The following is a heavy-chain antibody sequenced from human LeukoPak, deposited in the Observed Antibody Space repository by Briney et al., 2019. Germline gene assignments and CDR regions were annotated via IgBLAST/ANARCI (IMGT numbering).Heavy chain of an antibody. CDR2: IYYSGST. V-gene: IGHV4-59*01. Sequence: SETLSLTCTVSGGSISSYYWSWIRQPPGKGLEWIGYIYYSGSTNYNPSLKSRVTISVDTSKNQFSLKLSSVTAADTAVYYCARANDLYNFDIWGQGTMVTVSS. CDR1: GGSISSYY. D-gene: IGHD5-24*01. CDR3: ARANDLYNFDI. J-gene: IGHJ3*02.